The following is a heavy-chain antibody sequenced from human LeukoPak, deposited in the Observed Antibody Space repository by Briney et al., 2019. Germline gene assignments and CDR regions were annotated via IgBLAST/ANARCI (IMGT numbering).Heavy chain of an antibody. Sequence: GGSLRLSCAASGFTFSSHSMNWVRQAPGKGLGWVSTISGSGGNTYYADSVKGRFTISRDNSKNTLYLQMNSLRAEDTAVYYCAKAMSGYYGIDYWGQGTLVTVSS. V-gene: IGHV3-23*01. CDR2: ISGSGGNT. D-gene: IGHD3-22*01. J-gene: IGHJ4*02. CDR3: AKAMSGYYGIDY. CDR1: GFTFSSHS.